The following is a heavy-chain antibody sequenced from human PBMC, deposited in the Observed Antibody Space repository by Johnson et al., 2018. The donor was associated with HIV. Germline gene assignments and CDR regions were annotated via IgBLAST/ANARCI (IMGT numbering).Heavy chain of an antibody. Sequence: VQLVESGGGLIQPGGSLRLFCAASGFTFSSYDMHWVRQATGKGLEWVSAIGTAGDTYYPGSVKGRFTISRDNAKNSLYLQMNSLRAEDTAVYYCARGGVGDVFDIWGQGTMVTVSS. CDR3: ARGGVGDVFDI. CDR1: GFTFSSYD. D-gene: IGHD1-26*01. J-gene: IGHJ3*02. CDR2: IGTAGDT. V-gene: IGHV3-13*01.